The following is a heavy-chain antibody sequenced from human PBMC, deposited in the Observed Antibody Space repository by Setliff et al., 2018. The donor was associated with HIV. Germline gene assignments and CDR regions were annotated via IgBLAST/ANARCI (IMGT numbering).Heavy chain of an antibody. D-gene: IGHD4-17*01. CDR3: ARSTTAD. V-gene: IGHV3-23*05. J-gene: IGHJ4*02. CDR1: TFSVSEYA. CDR2: VSNTGRRT. Sequence: GGSLRLSCAASTFSVSEYAMSWVRQAPGKGLEWVSAVSNTGRRTFYADSVKGRFTISKDNFENVVYLKMNSLRVDDTAVYYCARSTTADWGQGTMVTVSS.